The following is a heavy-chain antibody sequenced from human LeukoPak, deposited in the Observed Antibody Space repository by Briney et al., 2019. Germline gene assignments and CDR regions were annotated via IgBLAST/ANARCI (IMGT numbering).Heavy chain of an antibody. V-gene: IGHV1-18*01. J-gene: IGHJ3*02. CDR1: GYTFTSYG. CDR2: ISVYNGHT. CDR3: ASPVPSSGQTDAFDI. D-gene: IGHD3-22*01. Sequence: ASVKVSCKASGYTFTSYGISWVRQAPGQGLEWLGWISVYNGHTNYAQKLQGRVTITADKSTSTAYMELSSLRSEDTAVYYCASPVPSSGQTDAFDIWGQGTMVTVSS.